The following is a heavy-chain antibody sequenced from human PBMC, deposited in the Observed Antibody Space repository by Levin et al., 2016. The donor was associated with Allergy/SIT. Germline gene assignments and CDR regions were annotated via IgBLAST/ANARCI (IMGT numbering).Heavy chain of an antibody. J-gene: IGHJ5*02. CDR3: ARAIFGVPDNWFDP. CDR2: IFSNDEK. D-gene: IGHD3-3*01. V-gene: IGHV2-26*01. Sequence: WIRQPPGKALEWLAHIFSNDEKSYSTSLKSRLTISKDTSKSQVVLTMTNMDPVDTATYYCARAIFGVPDNWFDPWGQGTLVTVSS.